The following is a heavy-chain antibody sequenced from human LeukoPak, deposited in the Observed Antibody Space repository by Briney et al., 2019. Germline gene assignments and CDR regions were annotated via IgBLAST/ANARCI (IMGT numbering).Heavy chain of an antibody. J-gene: IGHJ6*03. CDR2: INPSGGST. CDR1: GYTFTSYY. V-gene: IGHV1-46*01. D-gene: IGHD3-3*01. Sequence: GASVKVSCKASGYTFTSYYMHWVRQAPGQGLEWMGIINPSGGSTSYAQKFQGRVTMTRDTSISTAYMELSRLRSDDTAVYYCARAGKKYDFWSGIGPCYMDVWGKGTTVTVSS. CDR3: ARAGKKYDFWSGIGPCYMDV.